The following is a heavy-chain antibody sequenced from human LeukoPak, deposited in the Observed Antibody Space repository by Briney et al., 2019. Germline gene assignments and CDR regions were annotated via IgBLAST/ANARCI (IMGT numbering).Heavy chain of an antibody. J-gene: IGHJ4*02. CDR2: MYYSGST. CDR1: GGSISRDY. CDR3: AREADTSSWSRYYFDH. D-gene: IGHD6-13*01. V-gene: IGHV4-59*01. Sequence: SETLSLTCSVSGGSISRDYWSWIRQPPGKGLEWIGYMYYSGSTNFNPSLKTRVTISVDTSKNHFSLKMSSVTAVDTAVYYCAREADTSSWSRYYFDHWGQGTLVTVSS.